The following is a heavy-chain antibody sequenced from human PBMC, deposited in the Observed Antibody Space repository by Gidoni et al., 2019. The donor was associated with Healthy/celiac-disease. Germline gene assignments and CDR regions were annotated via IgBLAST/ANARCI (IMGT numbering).Heavy chain of an antibody. D-gene: IGHD2-2*01. Sequence: QVQLQQWGAGLLKPSETLSLTCAVYGGSFSGYYWSWIRQPPGKGLEWIGEINHSGSTNYNPSLKSRVTISVDTSKNQFSLKLSSVTAADTAVYYCARDRTWDFDYWGQGTLVTVSS. CDR3: ARDRTWDFDY. J-gene: IGHJ4*02. CDR1: GGSFSGYY. V-gene: IGHV4-34*01. CDR2: INHSGST.